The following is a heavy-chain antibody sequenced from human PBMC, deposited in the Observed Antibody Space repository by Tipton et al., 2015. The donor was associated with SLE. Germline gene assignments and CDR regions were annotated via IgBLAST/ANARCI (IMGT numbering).Heavy chain of an antibody. Sequence: SGFTFSDHYMDWVRQAPGKGLEWVGRTRNKANSYTTEYAASVKGRFTISRDDSKNSLYLQMNSLKTEDTAVYYCARVSRGALDAFDIWGQGTMVTVSS. CDR3: ARVSRGALDAFDI. V-gene: IGHV3-72*01. D-gene: IGHD1-26*01. J-gene: IGHJ3*02. CDR2: TRNKANSYTT. CDR1: GFTFSDHY.